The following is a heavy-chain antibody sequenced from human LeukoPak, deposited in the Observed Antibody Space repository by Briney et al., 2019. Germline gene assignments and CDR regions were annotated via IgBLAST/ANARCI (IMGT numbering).Heavy chain of an antibody. Sequence: GGPLRLSCAASGFTFNDHAMYWVRQAPGKGLEWVSGINWNSDNIGYADSVKGRFTISRDDAKNSLFLQMNSLRTEDTALYYCGRASYYYDTTGLGAVDIWGQGTMVTVSS. CDR3: GRASYYYDTTGLGAVDI. D-gene: IGHD3-22*01. CDR2: INWNSDNI. CDR1: GFTFNDHA. V-gene: IGHV3-9*01. J-gene: IGHJ3*02.